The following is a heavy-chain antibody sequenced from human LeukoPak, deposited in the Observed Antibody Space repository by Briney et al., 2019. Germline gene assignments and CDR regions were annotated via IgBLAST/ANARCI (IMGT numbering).Heavy chain of an antibody. CDR3: ARACSGGSCYFDY. CDR2: ISSSGSTI. J-gene: IGHJ4*02. CDR1: GFTFSSYE. Sequence: GGSLRLSCAASGFTFSSYEMNWARQAPGKGLEWVSYISSSGSTIYYADSVKGRFTISRDNAKNSLYLQMNSLRAEDTAVYYCARACSGGSCYFDYWGQGTLATVSS. D-gene: IGHD2-15*01. V-gene: IGHV3-48*03.